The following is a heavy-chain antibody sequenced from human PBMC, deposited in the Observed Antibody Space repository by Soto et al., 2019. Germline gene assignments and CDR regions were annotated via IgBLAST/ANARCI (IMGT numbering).Heavy chain of an antibody. CDR1: GFSLSTSGVG. J-gene: IGHJ5*02. D-gene: IGHD2-2*01. CDR3: AHRLGYCSSTSCYGGWFDP. CDR2: IYWDDDK. V-gene: IGHV2-5*02. Sequence: SGPTLVNPTQTLTLTCTFSGFSLSTSGVGVGWIRQPPGKALEWLALIYWDDDKRYSPSLKSRLTITKDTSKNQVVLTMTNMDPVDTATYYCAHRLGYCSSTSCYGGWFDPWGQGTLVTVS.